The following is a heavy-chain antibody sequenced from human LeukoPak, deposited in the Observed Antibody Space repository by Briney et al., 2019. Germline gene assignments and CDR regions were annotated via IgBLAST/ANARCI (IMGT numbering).Heavy chain of an antibody. V-gene: IGHV1-2*02. D-gene: IGHD5-24*01. CDR3: ARERDSGDGYSYNWFDP. CDR2: INPNSGDT. J-gene: IGHJ5*02. Sequence: ASVKVSCKASGYTFTGYYMHWVRQAPGQGLEWMGWINPNSGDTNYAQKFQGRVTMTRDTSISTAYMELSRLRSDDTAVYYCARERDSGDGYSYNWFDPWGQGTLVTVSS. CDR1: GYTFTGYY.